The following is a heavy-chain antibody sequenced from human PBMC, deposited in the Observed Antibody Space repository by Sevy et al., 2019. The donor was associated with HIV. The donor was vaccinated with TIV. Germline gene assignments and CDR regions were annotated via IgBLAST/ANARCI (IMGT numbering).Heavy chain of an antibody. CDR1: GFSFSTSG. J-gene: IGHJ4*02. Sequence: GGSLRLSCAASGFSFSTSGMNWVRQAPGKGLEWVSYIGGTTSTIDYADSVKGRFTISRDNARNSPYLQMNSLRDEDTAVYYCAVPKVTGTTTMFDYWGQGTLVTVSS. CDR2: IGGTTSTI. CDR3: AVPKVTGTTTMFDY. V-gene: IGHV3-48*02. D-gene: IGHD1-7*01.